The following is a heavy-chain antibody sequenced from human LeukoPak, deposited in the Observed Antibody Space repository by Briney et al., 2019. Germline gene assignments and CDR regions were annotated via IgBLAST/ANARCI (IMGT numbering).Heavy chain of an antibody. CDR1: GFTFSSYS. D-gene: IGHD2-2*01. CDR3: AREISKYCSSTSCYGYYYYGMDV. V-gene: IGHV3-48*01. Sequence: QPGGSLRLSCAASGFTFSSYSMNWVRQAPGKGLEWVSYISSSSSTIYYADSVKGRFTISRDNAKNSLYLQMNSLRAEDTAVYYCAREISKYCSSTSCYGYYYYGMDVWGQGTTVTVSS. J-gene: IGHJ6*02. CDR2: ISSSSSTI.